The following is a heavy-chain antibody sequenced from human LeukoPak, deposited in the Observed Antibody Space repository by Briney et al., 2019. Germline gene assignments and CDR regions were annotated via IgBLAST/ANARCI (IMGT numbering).Heavy chain of an antibody. CDR1: GFSVSTKY. J-gene: IGHJ4*02. V-gene: IGHV3-53*01. CDR3: ASSYYYDSSGFQWFY. CDR2: IYSGGST. Sequence: PGGSLRLSCAASGFSVSTKYMSWVRQAPGKGLERVSIIYSGGSTYYADSVKGRFTISRDKSKNTLYLQMNSLRAEDTAVYYCASSYYYDSSGFQWFYWGQGTLVTVSS. D-gene: IGHD3-22*01.